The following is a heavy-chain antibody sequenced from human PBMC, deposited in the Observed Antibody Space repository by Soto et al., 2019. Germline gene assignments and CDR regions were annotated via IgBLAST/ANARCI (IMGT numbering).Heavy chain of an antibody. D-gene: IGHD3-16*02. CDR1: GYTITGYY. Sequence: ASVKASSKASGYTITGYYIYWLRQAPEQRLEWMGVINPSGGSTTYAQKFQGRVILTRDTSTTTVYIDLSTLRSEDTAVYYCARAGNSDWGSYPWFVPWGQGTLVTVSS. J-gene: IGHJ5*02. CDR2: INPSGGST. V-gene: IGHV1-46*03. CDR3: ARAGNSDWGSYPWFVP.